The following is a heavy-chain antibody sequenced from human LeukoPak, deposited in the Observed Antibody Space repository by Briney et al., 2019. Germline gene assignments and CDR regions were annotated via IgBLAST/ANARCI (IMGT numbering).Heavy chain of an antibody. CDR1: GGSISSGGYS. V-gene: IGHV4-30-4*07. Sequence: SETLSLTCAVSGGSISSGGYSWSWIRQPPGKGLEWIGYIYYSGSTYYNPSLKNRVTISVDTSKNQFSLKLSSVTAADTAVYYCAREIVATGWFDPWGRGTLVTVST. D-gene: IGHD5-12*01. J-gene: IGHJ5*02. CDR3: AREIVATGWFDP. CDR2: IYYSGST.